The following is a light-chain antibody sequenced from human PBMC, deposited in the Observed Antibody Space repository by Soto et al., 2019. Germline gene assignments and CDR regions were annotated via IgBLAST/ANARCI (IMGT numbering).Light chain of an antibody. Sequence: DIVMTQSPDSLAVSLGERATINCKSSQSVLYSSNNKNCLAWYQQKPGQPPKLLIYWASTRESGVPDRFSASGSGTDFTLTISSLQAEDVAVYYCQQYYSTFLTFGGGTKVEIK. V-gene: IGKV4-1*01. CDR3: QQYYSTFLT. J-gene: IGKJ4*01. CDR1: QSVLYSSNNKNC. CDR2: WAS.